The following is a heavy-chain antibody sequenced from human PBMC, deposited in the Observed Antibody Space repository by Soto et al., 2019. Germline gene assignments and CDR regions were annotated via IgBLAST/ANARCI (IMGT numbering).Heavy chain of an antibody. D-gene: IGHD6-19*01. Sequence: GGSLRLSCAASGFTFSSYAMSWVRQAPGKGLEWVSAISGSGGSTYYADSVKGRFTISRDNSKNTLYLQMNSLRAEDTAVYYCAKDRGGVAVAGRIFDYWGQGTRVTVSS. CDR2: ISGSGGST. CDR3: AKDRGGVAVAGRIFDY. CDR1: GFTFSSYA. V-gene: IGHV3-23*01. J-gene: IGHJ4*02.